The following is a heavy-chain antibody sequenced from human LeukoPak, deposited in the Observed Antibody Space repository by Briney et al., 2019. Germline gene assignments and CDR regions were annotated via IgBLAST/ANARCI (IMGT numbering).Heavy chain of an antibody. J-gene: IGHJ4*02. Sequence: SETLSLTCTVSGGSISNDYWSWIRQPPGKGLEWIGYIYFSGSSNQNPSLRSRVTMSVDTSKNQFSLKLSSVTAADTAVYYCARHVRSGYNLLDYWGQGTLVTVSS. CDR3: ARHVRSGYNLLDY. V-gene: IGHV4-59*08. CDR2: IYFSGSS. CDR1: GGSISNDY. D-gene: IGHD5-24*01.